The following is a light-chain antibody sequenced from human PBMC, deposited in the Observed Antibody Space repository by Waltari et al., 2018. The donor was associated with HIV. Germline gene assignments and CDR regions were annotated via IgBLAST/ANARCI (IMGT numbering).Light chain of an antibody. CDR3: AAWDDSLSVVYV. CDR1: SSNLGSNS. J-gene: IGLJ1*01. CDR2: RNN. Sequence: QSVLTQPPSASGTPGQRVTISCSGSSSNLGSNSVYWYQQLPGTAPKLLIYRNNQRPSGVPDRFSGSKSGTSASLAISGLRSEDEADYYCAAWDDSLSVVYVFGTGTKVTVL. V-gene: IGLV1-47*01.